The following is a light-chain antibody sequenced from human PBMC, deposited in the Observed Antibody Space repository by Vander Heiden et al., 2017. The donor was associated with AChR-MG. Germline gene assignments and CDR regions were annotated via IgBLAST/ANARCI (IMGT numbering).Light chain of an antibody. Sequence: QSALTQPRSVSGSPGQSVTISCTGTSSDVGAYNYISWYQHHPDKAPKLILYDVSERPSGVPGRFSGSKSGNTASLTISGLQGEDEADYCCCSYGGTNSLWVFGGGTKLTVL. CDR1: SSDVGAYNY. J-gene: IGLJ3*02. CDR2: DVS. V-gene: IGLV2-11*01. CDR3: CSYGGTNSLWV.